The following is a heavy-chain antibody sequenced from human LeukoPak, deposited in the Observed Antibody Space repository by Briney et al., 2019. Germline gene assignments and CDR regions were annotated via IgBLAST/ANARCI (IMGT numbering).Heavy chain of an antibody. V-gene: IGHV3-49*03. D-gene: IGHD4-17*01. CDR2: IRSKAFGGTP. J-gene: IGHJ4*02. CDR3: TRNTVTVHFDY. CDR1: GFTFEDYA. Sequence: GRSLRLSCSASGFTFEDYAVSWFRQAPGKGLEWVGFIRSKAFGGTPEYAASVRGRFTISRDDSKSIAYLQMNSLKTEDTAVYYCTRNTVTVHFDYWSQGTLVTVSS.